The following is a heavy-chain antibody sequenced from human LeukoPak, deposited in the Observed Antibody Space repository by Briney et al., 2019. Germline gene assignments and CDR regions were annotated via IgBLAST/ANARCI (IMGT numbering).Heavy chain of an antibody. V-gene: IGHV4-61*02. CDR3: ARDRQGAGRRVSSFQF. CDR2: IYGSVSTQNNPSH. CDR1: GDSVSGGDNY. J-gene: IGHJ4*02. Sequence: SETLSLTCTVSGDSVSGGDNYWSWIRQPAGKGLEWIGRIYGSVSTQNNPSHQYNPSLKSRVTISADTSRNQFSLQLRSVTATDTAMYYCARDRQGAGRRVSSFQFWGRGIPVIVSS. D-gene: IGHD6-13*01.